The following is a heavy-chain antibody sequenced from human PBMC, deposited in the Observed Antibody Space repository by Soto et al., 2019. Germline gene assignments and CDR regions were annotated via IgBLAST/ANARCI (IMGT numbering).Heavy chain of an antibody. D-gene: IGHD6-13*01. Sequence: EVQLVESRGGLVQPGGSLRLSCAASGFTFSDYSMNWVRQAPGKGLEWVSYIRSSGNTIYYADSVRGRFTISRDSAENSLYLQMNSLRVEDTAVYYCAREGSSRSYYYDYWGQGTLVTVSS. CDR1: GFTFSDYS. CDR3: AREGSSRSYYYDY. J-gene: IGHJ4*02. V-gene: IGHV3-48*01. CDR2: IRSSGNTI.